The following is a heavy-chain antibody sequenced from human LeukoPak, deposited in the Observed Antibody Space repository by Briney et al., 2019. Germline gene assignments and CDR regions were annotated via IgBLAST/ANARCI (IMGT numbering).Heavy chain of an antibody. CDR1: GYTFTSYG. D-gene: IGHD4-23*01. CDR2: ISAYNGNT. J-gene: IGHJ4*02. CDR3: ARDPTVNDYASNSVDY. Sequence: ASVKVSCKASGYTFTSYGISWVRQAPGQGLQWMGWISAYNGNTNYAEKLQGRVTMTTDTSTSTAYMELRSLRPDDTAVYYCARDPTVNDYASNSVDYWGQGTLVTVSS. V-gene: IGHV1-18*01.